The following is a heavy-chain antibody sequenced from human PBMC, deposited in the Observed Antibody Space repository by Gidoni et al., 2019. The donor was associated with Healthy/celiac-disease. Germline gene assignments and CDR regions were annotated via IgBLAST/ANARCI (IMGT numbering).Heavy chain of an antibody. CDR2: NYYSVST. D-gene: IGHD4-17*01. CDR3: ARLSGDYVYYFDY. Sequence: QLQLQESGPGLVKPSETLSLTCTVPGGTTSSRSYYWCWLRQPPGKGVEWSVSNYYSVSTYYNPSRKSRFTIFVDTTKNQFSLKLSSVAAADTAVYYCARLSGDYVYYFDYWGQGTLVTVSS. J-gene: IGHJ4*02. V-gene: IGHV4-39*01. CDR1: GGTTSSRSYY.